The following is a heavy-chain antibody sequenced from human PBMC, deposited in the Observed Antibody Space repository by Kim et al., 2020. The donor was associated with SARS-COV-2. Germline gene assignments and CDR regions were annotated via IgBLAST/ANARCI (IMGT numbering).Heavy chain of an antibody. CDR1: GGSISSSSYY. CDR3: ASRKPLYYGSGSYYPIRHYYYGMDV. V-gene: IGHV4-39*01. Sequence: SETLSLTCTVSGGSISSSSYYWGWIRQPPGKGLEWIGSIYYSGSTYYNPSLKSRVTISVDTSKNQFSLKLSSVTAADTAVYYCASRKPLYYGSGSYYPIRHYYYGMDVWGQGTTVTVSS. J-gene: IGHJ6*02. CDR2: IYYSGST. D-gene: IGHD3-10*01.